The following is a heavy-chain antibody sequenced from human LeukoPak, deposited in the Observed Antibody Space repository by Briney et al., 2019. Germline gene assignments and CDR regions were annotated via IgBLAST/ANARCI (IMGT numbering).Heavy chain of an antibody. CDR1: GGTFSSYA. D-gene: IGHD3-10*01. J-gene: IGHJ6*02. CDR3: ARSHGSYGMDV. V-gene: IGHV1-69*04. CDR2: IIPILGIA. Sequence: GSSVKVSCKASGGTFSSYAISWVRQAPGRGLEWMGRIIPILGIANYAQKFQGRVTITADKSTSTAYMELSSLRSEDTAVYYCARSHGSYGMDVWGQGTTVTVSS.